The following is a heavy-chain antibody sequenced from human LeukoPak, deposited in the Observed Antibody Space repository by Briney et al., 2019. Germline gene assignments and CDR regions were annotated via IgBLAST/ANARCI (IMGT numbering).Heavy chain of an antibody. J-gene: IGHJ6*02. CDR2: IKSKTDGGTT. D-gene: IGHD3-10*01. V-gene: IGHV3-15*01. Sequence: PGGSLRLSCAASGFTFSNAWMSWVRQAPGKGLEWVGRIKSKTDGGTTDYAAPVKGRFTISRDDSKNTLYLQMNSLKTEDTAVYYCTTGGFGELFHYYYGMDVWGQGTLVTVSS. CDR3: TTGGFGELFHYYYGMDV. CDR1: GFTFSNAW.